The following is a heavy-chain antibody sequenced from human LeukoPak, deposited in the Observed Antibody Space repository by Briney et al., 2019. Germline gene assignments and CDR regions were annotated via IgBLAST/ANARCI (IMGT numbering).Heavy chain of an antibody. J-gene: IGHJ4*02. CDR2: INPNSGTT. CDR1: GYIFNYYY. CDR3: ARAKGDLFNGFYFDY. Sequence: ASVKVSCRTSGYIFNYYYIHWVRQAPGQGPEWMGWINPNSGTTNFPQKFQGWITMTRDTSINTAFIELTRLRSDDTAIYYCARAKGDLFNGFYFDYWGQGTLVTVSS. D-gene: IGHD3-9*01. V-gene: IGHV1-2*04.